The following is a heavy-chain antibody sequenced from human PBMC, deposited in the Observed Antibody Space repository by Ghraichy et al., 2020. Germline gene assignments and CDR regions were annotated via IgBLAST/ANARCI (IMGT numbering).Heavy chain of an antibody. CDR1: GGSFSGYY. V-gene: IGHV4-34*01. CDR2: INHSGST. J-gene: IGHJ6*02. Sequence: SETLSLTCAVYGGSFSGYYWSWIRQPPGKGLEWIGEINHSGSTNYNPSLKSRVTISVDTSKNQFSLKLSSVTAADTAVYYCARARTIFGVVIHYGMDVWGQGTTVTVSS. CDR3: ARARTIFGVVIHYGMDV. D-gene: IGHD3-3*01.